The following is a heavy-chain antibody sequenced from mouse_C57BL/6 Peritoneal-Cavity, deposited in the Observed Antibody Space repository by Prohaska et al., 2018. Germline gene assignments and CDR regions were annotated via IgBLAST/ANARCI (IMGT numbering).Heavy chain of an antibody. V-gene: IGHV1-75*01. CDR3: ARGQLNTTVVAFDY. Sequence: QVQLQQSGPELVKPWASVKISCKASGYTFTAYYINWVKQRPGQGLEWIGWIFPGSGSTYYNEKFKGKATLKVDKSSSTAYMLLSSLTSEDSAVYFCARGQLNTTVVAFDYWGQGTTLTVSS. J-gene: IGHJ2*01. CDR1: GYTFTAYY. CDR2: IFPGSGST. D-gene: IGHD1-1*01.